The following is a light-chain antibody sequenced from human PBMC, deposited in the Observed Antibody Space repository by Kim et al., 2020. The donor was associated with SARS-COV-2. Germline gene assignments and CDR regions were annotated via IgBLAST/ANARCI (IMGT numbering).Light chain of an antibody. CDR2: AAS. CDR1: QDISNY. Sequence: GDRVTITFRASQDISNYLAWFQLKPGKAPKLLIYAASALQPGVPSRFSGSGSWTDSTLTVTSLQPEDVATYYCQKCDSAPWTFGQGTKV. J-gene: IGKJ1*01. CDR3: QKCDSAPWT. V-gene: IGKV1-27*01.